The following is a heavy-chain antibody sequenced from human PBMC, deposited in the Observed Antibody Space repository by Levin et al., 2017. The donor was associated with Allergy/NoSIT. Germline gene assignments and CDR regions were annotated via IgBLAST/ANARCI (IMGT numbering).Heavy chain of an antibody. V-gene: IGHV3-74*01. CDR2: INSDGSST. D-gene: IGHD6-19*01. J-gene: IGHJ4*02. CDR1: GFTFSSYW. Sequence: GESLKISCAASGFTFSSYWMHWVRQAPGKGLVCVSRINSDGSSTFYADSVKGRFTISRDNAKNTLYLQMNSLRAEDTAVYFCARVPNSSGWYGAYWGQGTLLTVSS. CDR3: ARVPNSSGWYGAY.